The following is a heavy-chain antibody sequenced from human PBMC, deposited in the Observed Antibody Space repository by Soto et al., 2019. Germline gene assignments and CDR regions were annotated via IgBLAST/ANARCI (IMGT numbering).Heavy chain of an antibody. Sequence: QVQLVQSGAEVKKPGASVKVSCKASGYTFTSYDINWVRQATGQGLEWMGWMNPNSGNKGYAQKVQGRVTMTRNTSISTAYMELSSLRSEDTAVYYCARGPSPPVVGSSWFDYWGQGTLVTVSS. V-gene: IGHV1-8*01. D-gene: IGHD6-13*01. CDR3: ARGPSPPVVGSSWFDY. CDR2: MNPNSGNK. CDR1: GYTFTSYD. J-gene: IGHJ4*02.